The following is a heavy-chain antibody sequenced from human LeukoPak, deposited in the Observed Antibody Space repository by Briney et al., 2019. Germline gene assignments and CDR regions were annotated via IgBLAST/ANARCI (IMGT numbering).Heavy chain of an antibody. V-gene: IGHV1-2*02. CDR3: ASRSASGNWFLAY. CDR1: GYTFTGQY. CDR2: IDPNSGGT. D-gene: IGHD3-10*01. J-gene: IGHJ4*02. Sequence: ASVKVSCKASGYTFTGQYIHWERQAPGQGLEWMGWIDPNSGGTNYAQKFQGRVTMTRDTSISTVYMELSRLTSDDTAVYYCASRSASGNWFLAYWGQGSLVTLSS.